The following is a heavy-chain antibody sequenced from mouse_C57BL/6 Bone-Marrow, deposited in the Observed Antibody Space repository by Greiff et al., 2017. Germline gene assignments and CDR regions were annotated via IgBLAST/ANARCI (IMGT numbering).Heavy chain of an antibody. Sequence: DVKLQESVAELVRPGASVKLSCTASGYNIKNTYMHWVKQRPGQGLEWIGRIDPANGNTNYAAKFPGKASMTADKSSIHAYLQLSRLTSEDTAIYYCARDGSSTVAYFDDWGKGTTLTVSS. D-gene: IGHD1-1*01. CDR1: GYNIKNTY. CDR3: ARDGSSTVAYFDD. J-gene: IGHJ1*03. V-gene: IGHV14-3*01. CDR2: IDPANGNT.